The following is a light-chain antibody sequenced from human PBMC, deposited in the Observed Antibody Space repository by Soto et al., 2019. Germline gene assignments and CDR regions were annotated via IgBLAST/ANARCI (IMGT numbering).Light chain of an antibody. CDR3: QQYGSSPPYT. CDR2: GAS. Sequence: EIVLTQSPGTLYLSPGERATLSCRASQSVSSSFVAWYQQKPGQAPRLLIYGASSRATGIPDRFSGSGSGTDFTLTISSLEPEDFAVYYCQQYGSSPPYTFGQGTKLEIK. J-gene: IGKJ2*01. V-gene: IGKV3-20*01. CDR1: QSVSSSF.